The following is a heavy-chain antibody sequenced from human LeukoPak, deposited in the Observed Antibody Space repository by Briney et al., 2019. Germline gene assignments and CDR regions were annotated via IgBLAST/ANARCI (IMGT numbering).Heavy chain of an antibody. D-gene: IGHD6-19*01. CDR2: IYYSGST. Sequence: SETLSLTCAVSGGSISIISSYWGWIRQPPGKELEWIGRIYYSGSTRYNPSLKSRVTISVDTSENRFSLSLTSVTAADTAIYYCARDSLPMAVTGPFDHWGQGALVTVSS. V-gene: IGHV4-39*02. CDR3: ARDSLPMAVTGPFDH. CDR1: GGSISIISSY. J-gene: IGHJ4*02.